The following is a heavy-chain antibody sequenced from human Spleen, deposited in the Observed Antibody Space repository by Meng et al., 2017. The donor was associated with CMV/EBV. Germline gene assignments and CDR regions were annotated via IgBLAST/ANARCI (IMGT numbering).Heavy chain of an antibody. J-gene: IGHJ6*02. Sequence: ASVKVSCKASGYTFIGYYMHWVRQAPGQGLEWMGWFNPNNAGIKYAQKFQGRVTMTRDTSTRTAYMELSGLRSDDAAVYYCARASSSGEFQPESHSYYYGMDVWGQGTTVTVSS. CDR3: ARASSSGEFQPESHSYYYGMDV. D-gene: IGHD2-2*01. V-gene: IGHV1-2*02. CDR1: GYTFIGYY. CDR2: FNPNNAGI.